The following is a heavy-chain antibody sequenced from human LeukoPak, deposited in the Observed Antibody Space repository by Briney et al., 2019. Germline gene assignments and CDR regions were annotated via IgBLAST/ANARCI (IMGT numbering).Heavy chain of an antibody. CDR1: GFTFSSYA. Sequence: GGSLRLSCAASGFTFSSYAMRWFRQAPGKGLEWVSAISGSGGSTYYADSVKGRFTISRDNSKNTLYLQMNSLRAEDTAVYCCAKANRGLRMYYYYMDVRGKGTTVTVSS. CDR3: AKANRGLRMYYYYMDV. CDR2: ISGSGGST. V-gene: IGHV3-23*01. J-gene: IGHJ6*03. D-gene: IGHD4-17*01.